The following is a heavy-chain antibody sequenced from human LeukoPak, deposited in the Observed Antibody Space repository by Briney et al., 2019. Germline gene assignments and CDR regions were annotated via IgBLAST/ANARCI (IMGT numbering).Heavy chain of an antibody. CDR3: ARRRVVPAAIRNYYMDV. D-gene: IGHD2-2*02. CDR1: GGSFSGYY. V-gene: IGHV4-34*01. CDR2: INHSGST. J-gene: IGHJ6*03. Sequence: SETLSLTCAVYGGSFSGYYWSWIRQPPGKGLESIGEINHSGSTNYNPSLKSRVTISVDTSKNQFSLKLSSVTAADTAVYYCARRRVVPAAIRNYYMDVWGKGTTVTVSS.